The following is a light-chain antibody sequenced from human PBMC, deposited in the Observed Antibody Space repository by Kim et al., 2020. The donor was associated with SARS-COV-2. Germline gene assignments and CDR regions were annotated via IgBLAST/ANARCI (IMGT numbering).Light chain of an antibody. Sequence: GQRVTISCSGSRSNIGNNVVNWYQQVPGTAPKLLIYSNDHRPSGVPDRFSGSKSGTSASLAISGLQSEDEADYYCAAWDDSLGGVVFGGGTQLTVL. CDR1: RSNIGNNV. V-gene: IGLV1-44*01. J-gene: IGLJ2*01. CDR2: SND. CDR3: AAWDDSLGGVV.